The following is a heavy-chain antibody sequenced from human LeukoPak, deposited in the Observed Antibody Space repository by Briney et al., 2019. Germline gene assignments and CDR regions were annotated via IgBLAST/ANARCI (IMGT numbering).Heavy chain of an antibody. V-gene: IGHV3-43*02. CDR1: GFTFDDYA. CDR2: MSGDGGTT. Sequence: GGSLRLSCAASGFTFDDYAMHWVRQAPGKGLEWVSLMSGDGGTTYYADSMKGRFTISRDNSKNSLYLQMNSLRTEDAALYYCAKDTKGSSSWYDANFDYWGQGTLVTVSS. J-gene: IGHJ4*02. CDR3: AKDTKGSSSWYDANFDY. D-gene: IGHD6-13*01.